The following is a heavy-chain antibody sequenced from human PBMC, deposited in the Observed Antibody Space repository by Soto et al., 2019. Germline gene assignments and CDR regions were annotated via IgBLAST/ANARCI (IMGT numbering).Heavy chain of an antibody. V-gene: IGHV3-30*18. CDR3: AKDLAEYYYDSSGYYGGGSAIDY. CDR2: ISYDGSNK. J-gene: IGHJ4*02. CDR1: GFTFSSYG. D-gene: IGHD3-22*01. Sequence: PGGSLRLSCAASGFTFSSYGMHWVRQAPGKGLEWVAVISYDGSNKYYADSVKGRFTISRDNSKNTLYLQMNSLRAEDTAVYYCAKDLAEYYYDSSGYYGGGSAIDYWGQGTLVTVSS.